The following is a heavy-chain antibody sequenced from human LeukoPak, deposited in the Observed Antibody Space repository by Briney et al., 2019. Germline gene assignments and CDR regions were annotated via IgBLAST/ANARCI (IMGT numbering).Heavy chain of an antibody. V-gene: IGHV4-38-2*01. Sequence: PSETLSLTCAVSGYSISSGYYWGWIRQSPGKGLEWIGSIYHSGSTYYNPSLKSRVTISVDTSKNQFSLKLSSVTAADTAVYYCASASKGVYDFWSGYHDYWGQGTLVTVSS. D-gene: IGHD3-3*01. CDR2: IYHSGST. CDR3: ASASKGVYDFWSGYHDY. J-gene: IGHJ4*02. CDR1: GYSISSGYY.